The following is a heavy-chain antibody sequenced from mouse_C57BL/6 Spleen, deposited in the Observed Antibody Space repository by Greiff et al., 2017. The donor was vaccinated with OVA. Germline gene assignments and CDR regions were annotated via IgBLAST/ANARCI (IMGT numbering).Heavy chain of an antibody. Sequence: VHVKQSGPELVKPGASAKISCKASGYSFTDYNMNWVKQSNGKSLEWIGVINPNYGTTSYNQKFKGKATLTVDQSSSTAYMQLNSLTSEDSAVYYCARRYGSSYYFDYWGQGTTLTVSS. CDR1: GYSFTDYN. CDR3: ARRYGSSYYFDY. J-gene: IGHJ2*01. CDR2: INPNYGTT. D-gene: IGHD1-1*01. V-gene: IGHV1-39*01.